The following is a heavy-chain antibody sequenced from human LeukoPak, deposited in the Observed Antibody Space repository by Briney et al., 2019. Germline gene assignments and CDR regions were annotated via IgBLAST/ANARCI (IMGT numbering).Heavy chain of an antibody. D-gene: IGHD2-21*02. Sequence: SETLSLTCTVSGGSISSYYWSWIRQPPGKGLEWIGYISYSGTTKYNPSFKSRVTISVDTSKNQFSLKLYSVTTADTAVYYCARDVGTYCGGDCYHSGAYFDYWGQGTLVTVSS. CDR1: GGSISSYY. V-gene: IGHV4-59*01. CDR3: ARDVGTYCGGDCYHSGAYFDY. J-gene: IGHJ4*02. CDR2: ISYSGTT.